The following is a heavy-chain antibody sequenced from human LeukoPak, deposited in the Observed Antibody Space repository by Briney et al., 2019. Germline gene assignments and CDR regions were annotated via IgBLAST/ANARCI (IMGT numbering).Heavy chain of an antibody. V-gene: IGHV4-39*07. CDR3: ATTGGYCYGMDV. J-gene: IGHJ6*02. CDR2: IYYSGST. D-gene: IGHD1-1*01. CDR1: GGSISSSSYY. Sequence: SETLSLTCTVSGGSISSSSYYWGWIRQPPGKGLEWIGSIYYSGSTYYNPSLKSRVTISVDTSKNQFSLKLSSVTAADTAVYYCATTGGYCYGMDVWGQGTTVTVSS.